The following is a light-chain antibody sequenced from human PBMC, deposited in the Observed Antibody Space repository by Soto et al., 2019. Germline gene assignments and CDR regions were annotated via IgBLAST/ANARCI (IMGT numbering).Light chain of an antibody. V-gene: IGKV3-11*01. CDR2: DSS. CDR3: QQRSVWPLT. J-gene: IGKJ4*01. CDR1: QSVSSF. Sequence: EIVLTQSPATLSLSPGERATLSCRASQSVSSFLAWFQQKPGQAPSLLIYDSSNRASGIPARFSGSGSGTDFTLTISSLEPEDFAAYYCQQRSVWPLTFGGGTKVEIK.